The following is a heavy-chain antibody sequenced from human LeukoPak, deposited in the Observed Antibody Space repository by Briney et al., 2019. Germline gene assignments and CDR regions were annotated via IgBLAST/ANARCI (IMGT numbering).Heavy chain of an antibody. V-gene: IGHV1-18*04. CDR1: GYTFTTNG. D-gene: IGHD2-2*01. CDR2: ISLYDGDT. Sequence: ASVKVSCKASGYTFTTNGVSWVRQAPGQGLEWLAWISLYDGDTNYTPDLQGRVTLSTDTSTSTAYMELTSLRSDDTAVYYCARLRGGIYSSRDAFDIWGQGTMVTVSS. CDR3: ARLRGGIYSSRDAFDI. J-gene: IGHJ3*02.